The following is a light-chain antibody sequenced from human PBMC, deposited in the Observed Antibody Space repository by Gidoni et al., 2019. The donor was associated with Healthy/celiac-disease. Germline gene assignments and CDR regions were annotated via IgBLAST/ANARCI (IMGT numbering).Light chain of an antibody. CDR1: QSISSY. CDR2: AAS. Sequence: DIQMTQSPSSLSASVGDRVTITCRASQSISSYLNWYQQKPGKAPKLLIYAASSLQSGVASRFSGSGSGTDFTLTISSLQPEDVATYYCQRSYSTPLFTFGPGTKVDIK. V-gene: IGKV1-39*01. CDR3: QRSYSTPLFT. J-gene: IGKJ3*01.